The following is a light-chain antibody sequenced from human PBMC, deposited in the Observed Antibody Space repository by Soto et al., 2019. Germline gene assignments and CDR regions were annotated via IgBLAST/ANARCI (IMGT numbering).Light chain of an antibody. Sequence: QSALTQPASVSGSPGQSITISCTGTSNDVGAYYSVSWYQQHPGKAPKLMIYDVSNRPSGVSNRFSGSKSGNTASLTISGLQAEDEADYYCSSYTSSSTLVFGGGTKLTVL. CDR3: SSYTSSSTLV. V-gene: IGLV2-14*01. CDR2: DVS. CDR1: SNDVGAYYS. J-gene: IGLJ2*01.